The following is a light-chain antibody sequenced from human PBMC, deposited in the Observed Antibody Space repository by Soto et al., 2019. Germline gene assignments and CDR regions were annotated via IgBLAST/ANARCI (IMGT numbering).Light chain of an antibody. V-gene: IGKV1-13*02. Sequence: AIQLTQSPSSLSASVGDRVTITCRASQDITSALAWYQQKPGKAPNLLIYAASSLKSGVPSRFSGSGSGTDFTLTISSLQPEDFATYYCQQFNSYVISFGQWTRLATK. CDR3: QQFNSYVIS. CDR2: AAS. CDR1: QDITSA. J-gene: IGKJ5*01.